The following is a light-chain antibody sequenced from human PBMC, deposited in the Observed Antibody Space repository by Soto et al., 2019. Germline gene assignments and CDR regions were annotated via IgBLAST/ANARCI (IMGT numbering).Light chain of an antibody. CDR1: QGITNY. V-gene: IGKV1-27*01. J-gene: IGKJ4*01. CDR2: SAS. Sequence: DIQMTQSPSSLSASIGDRVTITCRASQGITNYLAWYQQKPGKVPKLLIYSASTLQSGAPSRFSGSGFGTEFTLTISSLQPEDVATYYCQKYNTAPLTFGGGTRWISN. CDR3: QKYNTAPLT.